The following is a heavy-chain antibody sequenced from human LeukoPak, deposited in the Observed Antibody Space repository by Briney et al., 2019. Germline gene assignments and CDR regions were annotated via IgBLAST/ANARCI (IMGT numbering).Heavy chain of an antibody. CDR1: GGSISSSSYY. J-gene: IGHJ4*02. D-gene: IGHD2-8*01. CDR3: ASFVLKTGKSHDY. Sequence: ASETLSLTCTVSGGSISSSSYYWGWIRQPPGKGLEWIGSIYYSGITYYNPSLKSRVTISVDTSKNQFSLKLSSVTAADTAVYYCASFVLKTGKSHDYWGQGTLVTVSS. V-gene: IGHV4-39*07. CDR2: IYYSGIT.